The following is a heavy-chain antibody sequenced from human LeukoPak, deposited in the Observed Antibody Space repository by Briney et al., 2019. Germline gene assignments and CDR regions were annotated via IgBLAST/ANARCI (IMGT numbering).Heavy chain of an antibody. CDR2: INPNSGGT. CDR1: GYTFTGYY. D-gene: IGHD3-10*01. J-gene: IGHJ6*03. Sequence: ASVTVSCKASGYTFTGYYMHWVRQAPGQGLEWMGWINPNSGGTNYAQKFQGRVTMTRDTSISTAYMELSRLRSDDTAVYYCARDSSTPVRADYYYYMDVWGKGTTVTISS. V-gene: IGHV1-2*02. CDR3: ARDSSTPVRADYYYYMDV.